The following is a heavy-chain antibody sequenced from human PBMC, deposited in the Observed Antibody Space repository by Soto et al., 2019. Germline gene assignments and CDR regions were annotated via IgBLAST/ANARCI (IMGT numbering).Heavy chain of an antibody. J-gene: IGHJ4*02. Sequence: GGSLRLSCTASGFTFGDYAMSWFRQAPGKGLEWVGFIRSKAYGGTTEYAASVKGRSTISRDDSKSIAYLQMNSLKTEDTAVYYCTRDSENYDFWSGPRIYWGQGTLVTVSS. CDR3: TRDSENYDFWSGPRIY. V-gene: IGHV3-49*03. D-gene: IGHD3-3*01. CDR2: IRSKAYGGTT. CDR1: GFTFGDYA.